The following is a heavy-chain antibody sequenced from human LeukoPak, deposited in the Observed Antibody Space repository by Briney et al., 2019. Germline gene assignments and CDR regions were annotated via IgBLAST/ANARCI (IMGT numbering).Heavy chain of an antibody. D-gene: IGHD2-2*01. V-gene: IGHV1-2*02. CDR2: INPNSGGT. CDR3: ARDRSYCSSTSCYSDWFDP. CDR1: GYTFTGYY. J-gene: IGHJ5*02. Sequence: ASVKVSCKASGYTFTGYYMHWVRQAPGQGLEWMGWINPNSGGTNYAQKFQGRVTMTRDTSISTAYMELSRLRSDDTAVYYCARDRSYCSSTSCYSDWFDPWGQGTLVTVSP.